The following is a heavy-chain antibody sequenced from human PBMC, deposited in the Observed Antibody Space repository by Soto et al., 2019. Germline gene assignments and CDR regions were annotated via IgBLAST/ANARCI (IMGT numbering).Heavy chain of an antibody. V-gene: IGHV3-33*01. Sequence: QVQLVESGGGVVQPGRSLRLSCAASGFTFSSYGMHWVRQAPGKGLEWVAVIWYDGSNKYYADSVKGRFTISRDNSKNTLYLQMNILRAEDTAVYYCARGYYYDSSGYYSPYYYGMDVWGQGTTVTVSS. CDR2: IWYDGSNK. J-gene: IGHJ6*02. D-gene: IGHD3-22*01. CDR3: ARGYYYDSSGYYSPYYYGMDV. CDR1: GFTFSSYG.